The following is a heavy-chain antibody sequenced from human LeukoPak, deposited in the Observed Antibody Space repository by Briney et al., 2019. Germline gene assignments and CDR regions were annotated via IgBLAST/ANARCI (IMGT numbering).Heavy chain of an antibody. V-gene: IGHV1-46*01. Sequence: GASVKVSCKASGYTFTNYHMHWVRQAPGQGLEWMGIIIPGAGSTSYAQMFQGRVTMTRDTSTGTVYMELSSLRSEDTAVYYCATVREGTSRDFDYWGQGTLVTVSS. CDR2: IIPGAGST. CDR1: GYTFTNYH. J-gene: IGHJ4*02. D-gene: IGHD1-7*01. CDR3: ATVREGTSRDFDY.